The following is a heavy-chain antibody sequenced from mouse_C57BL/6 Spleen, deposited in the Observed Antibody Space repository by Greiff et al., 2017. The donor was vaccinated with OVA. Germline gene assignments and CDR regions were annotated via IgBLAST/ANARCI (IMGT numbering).Heavy chain of an antibody. V-gene: IGHV8-8*01. CDR2: IWWDDDK. CDR3: ARMGIGMGYDYDERAWFAY. D-gene: IGHD2-4*01. J-gene: IGHJ3*01. Sequence: QVTLKESGPGILQPSQTLSLTCSFSGFSLSTFGMGVGWIRQPSGKGLEWLAHIWWDDDKYYNPALKSRLTISKDTSKNQVFLKIANVDTADTATYYCARMGIGMGYDYDERAWFAYWGQGTLVTVSA. CDR1: GFSLSTFGMG.